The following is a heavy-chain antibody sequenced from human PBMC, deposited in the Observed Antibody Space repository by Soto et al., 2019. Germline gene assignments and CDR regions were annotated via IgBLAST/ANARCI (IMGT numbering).Heavy chain of an antibody. J-gene: IGHJ3*02. D-gene: IGHD3-22*01. V-gene: IGHV2-5*02. Sequence: SGPTLVNPTQTLTLTCAFSGFSLSTSGVGVGWIRQPPGKALEWLALIYWDDDKRYSPSLKSRLTITKDTSKNQVVLTMTNMDPVDTATYYCAHTYYYASSGYSDAFDIWGQGTMVPVSS. CDR3: AHTYYYASSGYSDAFDI. CDR2: IYWDDDK. CDR1: GFSLSTSGVG.